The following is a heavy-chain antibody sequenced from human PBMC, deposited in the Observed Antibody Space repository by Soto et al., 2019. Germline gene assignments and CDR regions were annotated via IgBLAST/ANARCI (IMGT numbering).Heavy chain of an antibody. CDR3: ARGSLFGVVLNAVDI. V-gene: IGHV4-31*11. CDR2: ISYSGRT. J-gene: IGHJ3*02. CDR1: GGSISGNGYY. D-gene: IGHD3-3*01. Sequence: QVQLQESGPGLVKPSQTLSLTCAVSGGSISGNGYYWNWIRQHPGKGLEWIGYISYSGRTFYSPYLASRVTTSLDTSKTQFSLKLRSVTAADTAIYYCARGSLFGVVLNAVDIWGQGTKVAVSS.